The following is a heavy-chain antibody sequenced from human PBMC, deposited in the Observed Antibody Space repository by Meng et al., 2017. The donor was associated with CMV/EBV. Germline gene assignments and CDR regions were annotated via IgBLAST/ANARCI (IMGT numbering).Heavy chain of an antibody. CDR3: AAEYYDSSGYYYGYYYYYGMDV. V-gene: IGHV1-58*01. Sequence: SVKVSCKASGFTFTSSAVQWVRQARGQRLEWIGWIVVGSGNTNYAQKFQERVPITRDMSTSTAYMELSSLRSEDTAVYYCAAEYYDSSGYYYGYYYYYGMDVWGQGTTVTVSS. D-gene: IGHD3-22*01. J-gene: IGHJ6*02. CDR1: GFTFTSSA. CDR2: IVVGSGNT.